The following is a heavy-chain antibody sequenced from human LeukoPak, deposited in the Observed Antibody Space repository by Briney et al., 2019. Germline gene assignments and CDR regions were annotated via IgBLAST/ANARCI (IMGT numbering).Heavy chain of an antibody. D-gene: IGHD1-14*01. CDR3: ARATTGGSAFDI. CDR2: IGTAGEI. CDR1: GFTFSSYD. J-gene: IGHJ3*02. Sequence: GGSLRLSCAASGFTFSSYDIHWVRQATGKGLEWVSGIGTAGEIYYPGSVKGRFTISRENAKNSLYLQMNSLRAEDTAVYYCARATTGGSAFDIWGQGTMVTVSS. V-gene: IGHV3-13*01.